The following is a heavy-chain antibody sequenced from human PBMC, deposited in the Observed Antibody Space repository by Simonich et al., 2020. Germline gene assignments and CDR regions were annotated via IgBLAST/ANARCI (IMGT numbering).Heavy chain of an antibody. Sequence: QVQLVQSGAEVKKPGASVKVSCKASGYTFTGYYMHWVRQAPGQGLEWRGWINHNSGGTNYEQKFQGRVTMTRDTSISTAYMELSRLRSDDTAVYYCARVRFEAFDIWGQGTMVTVSS. CDR1: GYTFTGYY. CDR3: ARVRFEAFDI. J-gene: IGHJ3*02. V-gene: IGHV1-2*02. CDR2: INHNSGGT.